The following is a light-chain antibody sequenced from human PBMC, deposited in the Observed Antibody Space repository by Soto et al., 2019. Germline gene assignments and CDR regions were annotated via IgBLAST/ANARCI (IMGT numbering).Light chain of an antibody. V-gene: IGKV1-5*01. J-gene: IGKJ1*01. CDR3: QQYSNYWT. CDR1: QSVSSW. Sequence: DIQMTHSPSTLSASVGDRVTIACRASQSVSSWLAWYQQKPGKAPNLLIYDASSLESGVPSRFSGSGSGTGFTLTISSLQPDDFATYYCQQYSNYWTFGQGTKV. CDR2: DAS.